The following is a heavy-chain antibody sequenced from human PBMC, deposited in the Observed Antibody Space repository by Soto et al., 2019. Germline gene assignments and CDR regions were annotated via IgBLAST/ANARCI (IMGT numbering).Heavy chain of an antibody. J-gene: IGHJ4*02. D-gene: IGHD1-26*01. CDR1: GFTFSTYW. CDR2: IDPDGSQK. Sequence: EVQLVDSGGDLVQPGGSLRLSCAASGFTFSTYWMSWVRQAPGEGLEWVANIDPDGSQKYYVDSVKGRFTISRDNAKNSLNLQMNSLRAEDTAVYYCARDMGPSGAYGYWGQGTLVTVSS. CDR3: ARDMGPSGAYGY. V-gene: IGHV3-7*03.